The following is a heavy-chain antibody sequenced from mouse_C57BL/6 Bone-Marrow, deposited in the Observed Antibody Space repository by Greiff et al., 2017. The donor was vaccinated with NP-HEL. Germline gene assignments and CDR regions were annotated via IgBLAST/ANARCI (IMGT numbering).Heavy chain of an antibody. V-gene: IGHV1-82*01. D-gene: IGHD1-1*01. CDR1: GYAFISSW. CDR3: ARSGTTVVADY. CDR2: IYPGDGDT. J-gene: IGHJ2*01. Sequence: QVQLKESGPELVKPGASVKISCKASGYAFISSWMNWVKQRPGKGLEWIGRIYPGDGDTNYNGKFKGKATLTADKSSSTAYMQLSSLTSEDSAVYFCARSGTTVVADYWGQGTTLTVSS.